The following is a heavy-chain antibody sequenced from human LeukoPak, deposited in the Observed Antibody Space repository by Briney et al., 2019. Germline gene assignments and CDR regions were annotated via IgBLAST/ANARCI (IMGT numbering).Heavy chain of an antibody. Sequence: GGSLRLSCAASGFTFSSYGMHWVRQAPGKGLEWVAFIRYDGSNKYYADSVKGRFTISRDNSKNTLYLQMNSLRAEDTPVYYCAKDSSTLYCSGGSCPFGYLVRWGQGTLVTVSS. CDR3: AKDSSTLYCSGGSCPFGYLVR. J-gene: IGHJ4*02. D-gene: IGHD2-15*01. CDR1: GFTFSSYG. CDR2: IRYDGSNK. V-gene: IGHV3-30*02.